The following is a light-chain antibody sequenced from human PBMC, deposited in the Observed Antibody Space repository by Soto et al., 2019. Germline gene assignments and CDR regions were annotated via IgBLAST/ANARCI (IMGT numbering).Light chain of an antibody. CDR2: EVS. J-gene: IGLJ1*01. CDR1: SSDVGSYNL. Sequence: QSALTQPASVSGSPGQSITISCTGTSSDVGSYNLVSWYQQHPGKVPKLMIYEVSKRPSGVSNRFSGSKSGNTASLTISGLQAEDEADYYCCSHAGCSTYVFGTGTKLTVL. CDR3: CSHAGCSTYV. V-gene: IGLV2-23*02.